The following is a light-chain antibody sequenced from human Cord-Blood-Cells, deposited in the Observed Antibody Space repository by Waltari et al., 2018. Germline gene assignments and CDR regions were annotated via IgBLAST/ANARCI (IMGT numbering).Light chain of an antibody. J-gene: IGLJ3*02. Sequence: QSALTQPASVSGAPGQSITISCTGTSSDVGSYNLVSWYQQHTGKAPKLMIYEGSKRPSGLSHLFSGSKSGNTASLTISGLQAEDAADYYCCSYAGSSTPVFGGGTKLTVL. CDR2: EGS. CDR1: SSDVGSYNL. V-gene: IGLV2-23*01. CDR3: CSYAGSSTPV.